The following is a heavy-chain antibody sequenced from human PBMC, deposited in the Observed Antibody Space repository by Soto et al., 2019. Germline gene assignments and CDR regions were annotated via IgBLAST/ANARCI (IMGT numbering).Heavy chain of an antibody. J-gene: IGHJ4*02. D-gene: IGHD3-10*01. Sequence: GGSLRLSCAASGFTFSSYAMSWVRQATGKGLEWVSAISGSGGSTYYADSVKGRFTISRDNSKNTLYLQMNSLRAEDTAVYYCATAEGSPGYFDYWGQGTLVTVSS. CDR2: ISGSGGST. CDR1: GFTFSSYA. V-gene: IGHV3-23*01. CDR3: ATAEGSPGYFDY.